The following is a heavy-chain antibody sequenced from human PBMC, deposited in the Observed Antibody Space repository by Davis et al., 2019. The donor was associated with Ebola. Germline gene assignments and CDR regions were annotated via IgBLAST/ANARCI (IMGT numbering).Heavy chain of an antibody. CDR2: ISGSGGST. D-gene: IGHD3-3*01. V-gene: IGHV3-23*01. Sequence: GESPKTSCAASGFTFASYDMTWVRHAPGQRLEWVSAISGSGGSTYYADSVKGGFTVSRDNSKKTMYLQMNSLRAEDTAVYYCARSGLSFGVVKYHYGMDVWGKGTTVTVSS. J-gene: IGHJ6*04. CDR3: ARSGLSFGVVKYHYGMDV. CDR1: GFTFASYD.